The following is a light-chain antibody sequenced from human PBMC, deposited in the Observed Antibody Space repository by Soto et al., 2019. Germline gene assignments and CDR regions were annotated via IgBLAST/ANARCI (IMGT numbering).Light chain of an antibody. Sequence: EIVMTQSPATLSVSPGERATLSCRASQSISSNLAWYQQKPGQAPRLLIYGASTRATGIPARFSGGGSGTEFTLTISSLQSEDFAVYYCQQYKNWLTWTFGQGTKVDI. CDR1: QSISSN. J-gene: IGKJ1*01. V-gene: IGKV3-15*01. CDR2: GAS. CDR3: QQYKNWLTWT.